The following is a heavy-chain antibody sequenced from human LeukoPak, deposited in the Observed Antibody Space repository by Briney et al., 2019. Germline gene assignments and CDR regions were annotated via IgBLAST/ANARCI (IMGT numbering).Heavy chain of an antibody. J-gene: IGHJ6*03. CDR2: ISPNGSDT. D-gene: IGHD6-19*01. CDR3: ARAAIAVAGDYHYHYMDV. CDR1: GYTFSGHY. Sequence: ASVKVSCKASGYTFSGHYMHWVRQAPGQGLGWMGWISPNGSDTDYAQRVQGRVNMTRETSMSTAYMELRRLRSDDTAVYYCARAAIAVAGDYHYHYMDVWGKGTTVTVSS. V-gene: IGHV1-2*02.